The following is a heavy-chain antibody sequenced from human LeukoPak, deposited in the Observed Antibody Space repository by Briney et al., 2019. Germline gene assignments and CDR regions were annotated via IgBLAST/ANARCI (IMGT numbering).Heavy chain of an antibody. Sequence: ASVNVSCKASGYTFTSYGISWVRQAPGQGLEWMGWISAYNGNTNYAQKLQGRVTMTTDTSTSTAYMELRSLRSDDTAVYYCARDSGYYYGSGSYYRDWFDPWGQGTLVTVSS. V-gene: IGHV1-18*01. CDR2: ISAYNGNT. CDR1: GYTFTSYG. J-gene: IGHJ5*02. D-gene: IGHD3-10*01. CDR3: ARDSGYYYGSGSYYRDWFDP.